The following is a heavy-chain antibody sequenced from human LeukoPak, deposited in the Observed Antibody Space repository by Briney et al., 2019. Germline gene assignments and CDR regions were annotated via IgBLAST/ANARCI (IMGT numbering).Heavy chain of an antibody. Sequence: GGSLRLSCAAPGFSFTSYSMNWVRQAPGKGLEWVGRTRNKANSYTTEYAASVKGRFSISRDNSKNSLYLQINSLKSEDTAVYYCVRAGSGWYDWGQGTLVTVSS. CDR3: VRAGSGWYD. J-gene: IGHJ4*02. V-gene: IGHV3-72*01. CDR2: TRNKANSYTT. CDR1: GFSFTSYS. D-gene: IGHD6-19*01.